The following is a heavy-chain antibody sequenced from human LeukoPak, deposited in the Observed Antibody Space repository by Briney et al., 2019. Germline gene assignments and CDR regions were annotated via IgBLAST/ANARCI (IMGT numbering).Heavy chain of an antibody. CDR3: ARGSGSFDY. CDR1: GFTFSSYW. V-gene: IGHV3-7*01. J-gene: IGHJ4*02. CDR2: IKEDGSEK. D-gene: IGHD3-10*01. Sequence: GGSLRLSCAVSGFTFSSYWMSWVRQAPGKGLEWLANIKEDGSEKYYVDSVKGRFTISRDNAKNSLHLQMNSPRAEDTAVYYCARGSGSFDYWGQGTLVTVSS.